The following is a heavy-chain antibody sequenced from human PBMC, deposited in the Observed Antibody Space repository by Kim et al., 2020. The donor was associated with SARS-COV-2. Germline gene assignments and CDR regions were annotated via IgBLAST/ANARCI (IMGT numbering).Heavy chain of an antibody. CDR3: ARAHRTIFGVVEYMDV. CDR2: IYYSGST. Sequence: SETLSPTCTVSGGSISSGGYYWSWIRQHPGKGLEWIGYIYYSGSTYYNPSLKSRVTISVDTSKNQFSLKLSSVTAADTAVYYCARAHRTIFGVVEYMDVWGQGTTVTVSS. V-gene: IGHV4-31*03. D-gene: IGHD3-3*01. CDR1: GGSISSGGYY. J-gene: IGHJ6*02.